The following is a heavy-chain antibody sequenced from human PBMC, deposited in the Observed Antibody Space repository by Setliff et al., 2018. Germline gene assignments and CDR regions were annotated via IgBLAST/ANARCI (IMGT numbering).Heavy chain of an antibody. Sequence: ASVKVSCQASGYTFTTYYMHWVRQAPGQGLEWMGVINPGDGSTTYAQKFQGRVKMTRDTSTNTVYMQLNSLRFEDRAVYYCARENTAKNFWGEESDYWGQGTLVTVSS. CDR3: ARENTAKNFWGEESDY. J-gene: IGHJ4*02. D-gene: IGHD3-3*01. CDR1: GYTFTTYY. CDR2: INPGDGST. V-gene: IGHV1-46*01.